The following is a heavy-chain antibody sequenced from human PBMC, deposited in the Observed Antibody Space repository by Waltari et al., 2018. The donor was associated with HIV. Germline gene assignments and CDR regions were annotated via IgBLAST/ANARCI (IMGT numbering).Heavy chain of an antibody. J-gene: IGHJ5*02. V-gene: IGHV1-24*01. CDR2: FDPEDGET. D-gene: IGHD3-22*01. CDR3: ATASPYYYDSSRYNWFDP. Sequence: QVQLVQSGAEVKKPGASVKVSCKVSGYTLTELSMHWVRQAPGNGLEWMGGFDPEDGETIYAQKFQGRVTMTEDTSTDTAYMELSSLRSEDTAVYYCATASPYYYDSSRYNWFDPWGQGTLVTVSS. CDR1: GYTLTELS.